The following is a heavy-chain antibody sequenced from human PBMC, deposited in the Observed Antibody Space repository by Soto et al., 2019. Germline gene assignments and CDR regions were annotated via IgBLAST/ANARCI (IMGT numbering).Heavy chain of an antibody. Sequence: ASVKVSCKASRYIFTSFHMHWAREAPGQGLEWMGVINPSTGSTSYEQKFQGRVTMTRDTSTSTVYMVLSSLRSEDTAVYYCARIAAAGLTYFDFWGQGTPVTVSS. V-gene: IGHV1-46*01. CDR1: RYIFTSFH. CDR2: INPSTGST. D-gene: IGHD6-13*01. CDR3: ARIAAAGLTYFDF. J-gene: IGHJ4*02.